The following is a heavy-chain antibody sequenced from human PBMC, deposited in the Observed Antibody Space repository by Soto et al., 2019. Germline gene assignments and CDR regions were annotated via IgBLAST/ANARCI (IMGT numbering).Heavy chain of an antibody. CDR1: GGTFDNYA. V-gene: IGHV1-69*12. CDR2: IIPMLDSA. CDR3: ARTYHYDSLGKTYFYYGMDV. D-gene: IGHD3-22*01. Sequence: QVQLVQSGAEVKQPGSSVKVSCKASGGTFDNYAITWVRQAPGQGLEWMAGIIPMLDSANYAEKFQDRVTITADESKSTVYMEVSSLRSEDTAVYYCARTYHYDSLGKTYFYYGMDVWGQGTTVTVSS. J-gene: IGHJ6*02.